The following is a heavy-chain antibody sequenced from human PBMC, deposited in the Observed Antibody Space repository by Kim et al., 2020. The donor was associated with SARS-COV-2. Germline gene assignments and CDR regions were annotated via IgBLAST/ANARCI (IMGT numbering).Heavy chain of an antibody. CDR3: AREGCSSTSCYYNWFDP. V-gene: IGHV3-48*02. CDR1: GFTFSSYS. Sequence: GGSLRLSCAASGFTFSSYSMNWVRQAPGKGLEWVSYISSSSSTIYYADSVKGRFTISRDNAKNSLYLQMNSLRDEDTAVYYCAREGCSSTSCYYNWFDPWGQGTLVTVSS. D-gene: IGHD2-2*01. J-gene: IGHJ5*02. CDR2: ISSSSSTI.